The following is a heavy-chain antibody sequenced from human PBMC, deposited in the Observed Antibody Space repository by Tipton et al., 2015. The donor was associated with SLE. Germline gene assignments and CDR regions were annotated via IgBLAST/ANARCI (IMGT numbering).Heavy chain of an antibody. D-gene: IGHD1-26*01. J-gene: IGHJ4*02. Sequence: TLSLTCSVSGASIRSQYWGWIRQPPGKGLEWIGYIYHSGYSSTNYNPSLKSRVALSVDTSKNQCFLKLNSVTAADTAIYFCAGGYYSDRPFNYWGQGALVTVPS. CDR3: AGGYYSDRPFNY. CDR2: IYHSGYSST. V-gene: IGHV4-59*11. CDR1: GASIRSQY.